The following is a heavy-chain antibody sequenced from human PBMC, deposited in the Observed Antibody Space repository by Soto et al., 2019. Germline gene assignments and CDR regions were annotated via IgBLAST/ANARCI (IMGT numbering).Heavy chain of an antibody. J-gene: IGHJ4*02. CDR3: AKNGEVVLVVAANGFDY. V-gene: IGHV3-23*01. CDR2: ISGSGGST. CDR1: GFTFSSYA. D-gene: IGHD2-15*01. Sequence: EVQLLESGGGLVQPGGSLRLSCAASGFTFSSYAMSWVRQAPGKGLEWVSAISGSGGSTYYADSVKGRFTISRDNSKNTLYLQMNSPRAEDTAVYYCAKNGEVVLVVAANGFDYRGQGTLVTVSS.